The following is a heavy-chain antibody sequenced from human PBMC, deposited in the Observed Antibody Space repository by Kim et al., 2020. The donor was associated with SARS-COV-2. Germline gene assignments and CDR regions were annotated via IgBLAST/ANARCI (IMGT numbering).Heavy chain of an antibody. V-gene: IGHV3-30*02. Sequence: RFTISRDNSKNTLYLQMNSLRAEDTAVYYCAKALRITMIVVEPLYYYGMDVWGQGTTVTVSS. CDR3: AKALRITMIVVEPLYYYGMDV. J-gene: IGHJ6*02. D-gene: IGHD3-22*01.